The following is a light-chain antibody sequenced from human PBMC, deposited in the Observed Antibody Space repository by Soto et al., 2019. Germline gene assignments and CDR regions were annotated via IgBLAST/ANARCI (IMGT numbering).Light chain of an antibody. CDR2: DAS. CDR1: QGVLYIPTNKNY. Sequence: DILMTHSPDSLSVSLGERATIKCKSIQGVLYIPTNKNYLAWYQQKPGKAPKLLIYDASNLKTGVPSRFSGSGSGTDFTFTISSLQPEDIATYYCQQFDNVPITFGQGTRLEIK. J-gene: IGKJ5*01. V-gene: IGKV1-33*01. CDR3: QQFDNVPIT.